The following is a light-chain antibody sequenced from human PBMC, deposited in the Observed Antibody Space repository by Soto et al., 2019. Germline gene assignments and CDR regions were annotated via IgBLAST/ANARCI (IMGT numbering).Light chain of an antibody. CDR1: QSVSSD. CDR3: QQLERYPST. J-gene: IGKJ4*01. V-gene: IGKV3-15*01. Sequence: IVMTQSPATLSVSPGERATLSCRASQSVSSDLAWYQHKPGQAPRLLIYGASTRATGIPARFSGRGSGTDFTLTISSLQPEDFATYYCQQLERYPSTFGGGTKVDIK. CDR2: GAS.